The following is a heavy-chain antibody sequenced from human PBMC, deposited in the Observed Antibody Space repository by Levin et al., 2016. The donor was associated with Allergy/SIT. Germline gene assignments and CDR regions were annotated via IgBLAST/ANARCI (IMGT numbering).Heavy chain of an antibody. CDR3: ARGGDLGITVTGTPAEYFHP. J-gene: IGHJ1*01. D-gene: IGHD6-13*01. CDR2: INPSGGST. CDR1: GYTFTNYY. Sequence: ASVKVSCKASGYTFTNYYIHWVRQAPGQGLEWMGIINPSGGSTDYAQKFQGRVTVTRDTSTSTVYMELISLRSEDTAVYYCARGGDLGITVTGTPAEYFHPWGQGTLVSVSS. V-gene: IGHV1-46*03.